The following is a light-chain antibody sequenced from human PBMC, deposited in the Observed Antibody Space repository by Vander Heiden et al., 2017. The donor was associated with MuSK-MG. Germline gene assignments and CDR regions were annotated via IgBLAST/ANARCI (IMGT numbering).Light chain of an antibody. CDR3: QQDNNWPET. V-gene: IGKV3D-15*01. Sequence: EIVMTQSPATLSVSPGERATLSCRASQSVSSNLAWYQQKPGQAPRLLIYGGSTRATGIPARFSGRGSGTEFTLTISSLQSEDFAVYYCQQDNNWPETFGQGTKVEIK. CDR1: QSVSSN. J-gene: IGKJ1*01. CDR2: GGS.